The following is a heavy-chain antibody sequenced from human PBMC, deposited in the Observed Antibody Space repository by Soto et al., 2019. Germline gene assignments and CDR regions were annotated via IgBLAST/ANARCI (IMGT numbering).Heavy chain of an antibody. Sequence: QVQLQESGPGLVKPSQTLSLTCTVSGGSISSGGYYWSWIRQHPGKGLEWIGYIYYSGSTYYNPFLKSRVTISVDTSKNQFSLKLSSVTAADTAVYYCARDVGIAAAGTWYFDLWGRGTLVTVSS. CDR1: GGSISSGGYY. CDR3: ARDVGIAAAGTWYFDL. CDR2: IYYSGST. V-gene: IGHV4-31*03. D-gene: IGHD6-13*01. J-gene: IGHJ2*01.